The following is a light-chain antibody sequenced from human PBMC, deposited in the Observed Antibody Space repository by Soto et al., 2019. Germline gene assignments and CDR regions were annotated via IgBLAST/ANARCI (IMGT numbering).Light chain of an antibody. J-gene: IGKJ1*01. CDR1: QSVSSSY. CDR2: GTS. Sequence: EIVLTQSPGTLSLSPGERATLSCRASQSVSSSYLAWYQQKPGQAPRLLIYGTSSRATGIPDRFSGSVSGTDFTLTFSRLEPEDFAVYYCHQYGGSPRTLGQGTKVDIK. CDR3: HQYGGSPRT. V-gene: IGKV3-20*01.